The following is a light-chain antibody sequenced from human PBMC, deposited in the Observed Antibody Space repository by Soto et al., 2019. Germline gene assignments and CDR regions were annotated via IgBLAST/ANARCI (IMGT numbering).Light chain of an antibody. CDR1: SSDVGGYNY. Sequence: QPVLTQPASVSGSPGQSITISCTGTSSDVGGYNYVSWYQQHPGKAPKLIIYEVSNRPSGISNRFSGSKSGNTASLTISGLQAEDEADYYCSSYTSSSTRVFGGGTQLTVL. CDR2: EVS. V-gene: IGLV2-14*01. J-gene: IGLJ2*01. CDR3: SSYTSSSTRV.